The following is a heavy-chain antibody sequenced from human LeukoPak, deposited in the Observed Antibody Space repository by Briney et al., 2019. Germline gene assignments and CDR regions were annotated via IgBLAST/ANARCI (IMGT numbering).Heavy chain of an antibody. D-gene: IGHD6-19*01. J-gene: IGHJ4*02. CDR1: GYTFTGYY. Sequence: GASVKVSCKASGYTFTGYYMHWVRQAPGQGLEWMGWINPSSGGTNYAQKFQGRVTMTRDTSISTAYMELSRLKSDDTAVYYCAINLGYSSGWPKYYFDYWGQGTLVTVSS. CDR3: AINLGYSSGWPKYYFDY. V-gene: IGHV1-2*02. CDR2: INPSSGGT.